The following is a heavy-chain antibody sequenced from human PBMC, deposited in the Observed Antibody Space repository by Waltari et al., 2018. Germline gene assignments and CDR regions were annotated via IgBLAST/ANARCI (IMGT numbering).Heavy chain of an antibody. CDR2: IYHSGST. CDR3: ARDIGRNVWGSYTTKGWFDP. J-gene: IGHJ5*02. CDR1: GYSISRGYY. V-gene: IGHV4-38-2*02. Sequence: QVQLQESGPGLVKPSETLSLTCAVPGYSISRGYYWGWIRQPPGKGLQWIGSIYHSGSTYYNPSLKSRVTISVDTSKNQFSLKLSSVTAADTAVYYCARDIGRNVWGSYTTKGWFDPWGQGTLVTVSS. D-gene: IGHD3-16*01.